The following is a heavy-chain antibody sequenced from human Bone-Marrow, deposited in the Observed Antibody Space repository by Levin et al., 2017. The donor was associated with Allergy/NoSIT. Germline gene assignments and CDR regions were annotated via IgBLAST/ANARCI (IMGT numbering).Heavy chain of an antibody. CDR2: IIPIFGTA. J-gene: IGHJ4*02. D-gene: IGHD6-19*01. CDR3: AREKNLAVADDYFDY. Sequence: KISCKASGGTFSSYAISWVRQAPGQGLEWMGGIIPIFGTANYAQKFQGRVTITADESTSTAYMELSSLRSEDTAVYYCAREKNLAVADDYFDYWGQGTLVTVSS. CDR1: GGTFSSYA. V-gene: IGHV1-69*01.